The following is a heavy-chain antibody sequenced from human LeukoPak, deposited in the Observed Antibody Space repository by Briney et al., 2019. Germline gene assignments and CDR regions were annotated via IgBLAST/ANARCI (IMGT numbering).Heavy chain of an antibody. D-gene: IGHD4-17*01. Sequence: GASVKVSCKASGYTFTSYDINWVRQATGQGLEWMGWMNPNSGNTGYAQKFQGRVTMTRNTSISTAYMELSSLRSEDTAVYYCARGGSRKALRRNWFDPWGQGTLVTVSS. CDR2: MNPNSGNT. CDR3: ARGGSRKALRRNWFDP. V-gene: IGHV1-8*01. CDR1: GYTFTSYD. J-gene: IGHJ5*02.